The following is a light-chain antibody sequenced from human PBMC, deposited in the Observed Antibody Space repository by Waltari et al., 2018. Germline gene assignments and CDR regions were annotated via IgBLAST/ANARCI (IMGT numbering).Light chain of an antibody. CDR3: QQSSTTLFT. Sequence: DIQMTQYPSSLSASVGDRVTISCRASQNIDNYLTWYQQKPGKAPELLIFAATTLQRGAPWRFSGRGSGTDFNLTITSLQPDDFATYYCQQSSTTLFTFGPGTRVDI. J-gene: IGKJ3*01. CDR1: QNIDNY. V-gene: IGKV1-39*01. CDR2: AAT.